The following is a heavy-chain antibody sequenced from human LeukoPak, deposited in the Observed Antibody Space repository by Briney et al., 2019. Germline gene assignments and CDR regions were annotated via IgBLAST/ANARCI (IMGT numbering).Heavy chain of an antibody. V-gene: IGHV4-4*02. J-gene: IGHJ4*02. CDR3: ARVNYYDSRGYRENYFDY. D-gene: IGHD3-22*01. CDR1: GGSISSSNW. Sequence: SGTLSLTCAVSGGSISSSNWWSWVRQPPGKGLEWIGEIYHSGSTNYNPSLKSRVTISVDKSKNQFSLKLSSVTAADTAVYYCARVNYYDSRGYRENYFDYWGQGTLVTVSS. CDR2: IYHSGST.